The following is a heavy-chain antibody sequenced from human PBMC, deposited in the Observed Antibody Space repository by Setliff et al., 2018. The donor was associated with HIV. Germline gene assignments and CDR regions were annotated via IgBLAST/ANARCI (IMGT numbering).Heavy chain of an antibody. V-gene: IGHV4-59*01. CDR1: GGSIRSYY. Sequence: PSETLSLTCTVSGGSIRSYYWSWFRQPPGEGLEWIGYIYYSGTTNYNSSLQSRVPMSVDRSKKQFPLRLTPVTAADTAMCYCVGAARVHPFDPWGQGTLVTVSS. CDR3: VGAARVHPFDP. J-gene: IGHJ5*02. CDR2: IYYSGTT.